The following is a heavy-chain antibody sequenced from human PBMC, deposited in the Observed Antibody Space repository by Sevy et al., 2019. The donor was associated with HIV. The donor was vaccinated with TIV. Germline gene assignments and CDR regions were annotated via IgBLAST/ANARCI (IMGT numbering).Heavy chain of an antibody. V-gene: IGHV3-15*01. D-gene: IGHD3-9*01. CDR3: TTDNNYDILTGYYNDAFDI. CDR1: GFTFSNAW. J-gene: IGHJ3*02. Sequence: GGSLRLSCAASGFTFSNAWMSWVRQAPGKGLEWVGRIKSKTGGGTTDYAAPVKGRFTISRDDSKNTLYLQMNSLKTEDTAVYYCTTDNNYDILTGYYNDAFDIWGQGTMVTVSS. CDR2: IKSKTGGGTT.